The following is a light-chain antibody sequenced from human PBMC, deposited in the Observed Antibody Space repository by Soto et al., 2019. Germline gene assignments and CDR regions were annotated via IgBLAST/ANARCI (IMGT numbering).Light chain of an antibody. CDR2: GAS. CDR3: QQYNSWAPIT. CDR1: QSVSSSY. Sequence: EIVLTQSPGTLSLSPWDRATLSCRASQSVSSSYLAWYQQKPGQAPGPLLYGASSRATGIPDRFSGSGSVTDFTLTISRLEPEDFAVYYCQQYNSWAPITFGQGTRLEIK. J-gene: IGKJ5*01. V-gene: IGKV3-20*01.